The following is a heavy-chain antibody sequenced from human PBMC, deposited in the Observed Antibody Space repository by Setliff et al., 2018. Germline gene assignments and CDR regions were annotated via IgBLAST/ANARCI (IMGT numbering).Heavy chain of an antibody. J-gene: IGHJ6*03. V-gene: IGHV4-61*02. CDR2: IYTSGST. Sequence: SETLSLTCTVSGGSISSGSYYWSWIRQPAGKGLEWIGRIYTSGSTNYNPSLKSRVTISVDTSKNQFYLKLSSVTAADTAVYYCARLGGSSGSGGFYYYYYYMDVWGKGTTVTVSS. CDR3: ARLGGSSGSGGFYYYYYYMDV. CDR1: GGSISSGSYY. D-gene: IGHD3-16*01.